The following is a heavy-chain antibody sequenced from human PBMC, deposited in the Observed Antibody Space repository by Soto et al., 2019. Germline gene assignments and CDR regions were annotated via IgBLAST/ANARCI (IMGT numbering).Heavy chain of an antibody. V-gene: IGHV3-30-3*01. CDR2: ISYDGSNK. CDR1: GFTFSSYA. Sequence: PGGSLRLSCAASGFTFSSYAMHWVRQAPGKGLEWVAVISYDGSNKYYAGSVKGRFTISRDNSKNTLYLQMNSLRAEDTAVYYCARAGYSGYVLAGDAFDIWGQGTMVTVSS. D-gene: IGHD5-12*01. CDR3: ARAGYSGYVLAGDAFDI. J-gene: IGHJ3*02.